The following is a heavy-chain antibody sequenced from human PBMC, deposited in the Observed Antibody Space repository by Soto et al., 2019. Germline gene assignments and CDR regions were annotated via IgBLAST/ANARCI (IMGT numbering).Heavy chain of an antibody. D-gene: IGHD2-21*02. V-gene: IGHV4-31*03. CDR2: ISSSGST. J-gene: IGHJ5*02. Sequence: SETLSLTCTVSGDSIGGVGYWSWIRQFPGRGLEWIGCISSSGSTYYNPAPNNRISLSLDTSQNQFSLKLLSVTAADTAIYYCARSGVTGIVIPSHWFDPWGQGTLVTVSS. CDR1: GDSIGGVGY. CDR3: ARSGVTGIVIPSHWFDP.